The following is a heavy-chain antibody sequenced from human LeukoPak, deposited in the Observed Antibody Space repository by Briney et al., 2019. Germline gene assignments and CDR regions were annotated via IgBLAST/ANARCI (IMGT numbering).Heavy chain of an antibody. Sequence: AGGSLRLSCAASGFTFSSYSMNWVRQAPGKGLEWVSSISSSSSYVYYADSVKGRFTISRDNAKNSLYLQMNSLRAEDTAVYYCARVGSSGHHNFDYWGQGTLVTVSS. V-gene: IGHV3-21*01. CDR3: ARVGSSGHHNFDY. CDR1: GFTFSSYS. CDR2: ISSSSSYV. J-gene: IGHJ4*02. D-gene: IGHD1-26*01.